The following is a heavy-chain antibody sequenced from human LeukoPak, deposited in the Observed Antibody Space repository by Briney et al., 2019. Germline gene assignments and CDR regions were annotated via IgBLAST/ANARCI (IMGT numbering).Heavy chain of an antibody. Sequence: GSLRLSCAASGFTFSNYAMNWVRQAPGKGLEWVSALSGLGDSTYYADSVKGRFTISRDNAKNTVYLQMNSLRAEDTAVYYCASGWSGFGVGYWGQGTLVTVSS. CDR2: LSGLGDST. D-gene: IGHD5-12*01. J-gene: IGHJ4*02. CDR1: GFTFSNYA. V-gene: IGHV3-23*01. CDR3: ASGWSGFGVGY.